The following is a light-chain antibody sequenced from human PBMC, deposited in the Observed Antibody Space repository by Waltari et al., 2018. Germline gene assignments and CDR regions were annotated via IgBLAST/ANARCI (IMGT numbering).Light chain of an antibody. CDR1: SSDIGAFNY. Sequence: QAALTQPRSVSGSPGQSVTISCTGTSSDIGAFNYVSWYQQHPGTAPKLMIYEVNKRPSGVSDRFSGSKSGNTASLTISGLQAEDEADYYCSSYAGSNTFLFGGGTRLTVL. V-gene: IGLV2-11*01. CDR3: SSYAGSNTFL. CDR2: EVN. J-gene: IGLJ2*01.